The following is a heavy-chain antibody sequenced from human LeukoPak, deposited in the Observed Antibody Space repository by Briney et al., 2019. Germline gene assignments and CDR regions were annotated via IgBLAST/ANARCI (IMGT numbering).Heavy chain of an antibody. CDR2: ISGSGGST. Sequence: SGGSLRLSCAASGFTFSSYAMSWLRQAPEKGLEWVSAISGSGGSTYYADSVKGRLTISRDNSKNTLYLQMNSLRAEDTAVYYCAKEEYYDSSGYYYVPLDAFDIWGQATMVTVSS. J-gene: IGHJ3*02. CDR3: AKEEYYDSSGYYYVPLDAFDI. D-gene: IGHD3-22*01. V-gene: IGHV3-23*01. CDR1: GFTFSSYA.